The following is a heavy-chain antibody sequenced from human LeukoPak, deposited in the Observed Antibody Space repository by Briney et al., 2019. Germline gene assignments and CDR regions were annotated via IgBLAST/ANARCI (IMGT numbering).Heavy chain of an antibody. Sequence: GGSLRLSCAASGFTFSSYSMNWVRQAPGKGLEWVSSISSSSSYIYYADSVKGRFAISRDNAKNSLYLQMNSLRAEDTAVYYCATSMVRGILNYWGQGTLVTVSS. CDR2: ISSSSSYI. CDR3: ATSMVRGILNY. D-gene: IGHD3-10*01. V-gene: IGHV3-21*01. J-gene: IGHJ4*02. CDR1: GFTFSSYS.